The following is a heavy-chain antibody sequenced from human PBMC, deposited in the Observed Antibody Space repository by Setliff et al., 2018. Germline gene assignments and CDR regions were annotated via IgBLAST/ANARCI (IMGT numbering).Heavy chain of an antibody. Sequence: SVKVSCKTSGDTFNNYAITWVRQAPGQGPEWMGGIIPIFGTANYAQKFQGRVTITADESTSTAYMELSSLRSEDTAVYYCARDITMGENWFDPWGQGTLVTVSS. J-gene: IGHJ5*02. CDR3: ARDITMGENWFDP. CDR1: GDTFNNYA. CDR2: IIPIFGTA. D-gene: IGHD3-10*01. V-gene: IGHV1-69*13.